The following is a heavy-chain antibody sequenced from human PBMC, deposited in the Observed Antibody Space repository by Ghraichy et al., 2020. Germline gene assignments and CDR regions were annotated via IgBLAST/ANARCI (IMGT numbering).Heavy chain of an antibody. D-gene: IGHD3-10*01. CDR3: ARHESISSWFGELLESFDY. CDR2: IYYSGST. CDR1: GGSISSSSYY. J-gene: IGHJ4*02. Sequence: SETLSLTCTVSGGSISSSSYYWGWIRQPPGKGLEWIGSIYYSGSTYYNPSLKSRVTISVDTSKNQFSLKLSSVTAADTAVYYCARHESISSWFGELLESFDYWGQGTLVTVSS. V-gene: IGHV4-39*01.